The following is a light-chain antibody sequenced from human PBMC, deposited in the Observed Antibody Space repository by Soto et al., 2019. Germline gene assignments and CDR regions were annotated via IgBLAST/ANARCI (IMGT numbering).Light chain of an antibody. J-gene: IGKJ2*01. CDR1: QTISNY. V-gene: IGKV1-39*01. CDR3: QQTYIVPRYT. Sequence: DIQMTQSPSSLSASVGDSVTITCRASQTISNYLNWYQQKPGKAPKLLIYAASSLPSGVPSRFSGSGSGTDFTLAISSLQPEDFATYCCQQTYIVPRYTFGQGTKLEI. CDR2: AAS.